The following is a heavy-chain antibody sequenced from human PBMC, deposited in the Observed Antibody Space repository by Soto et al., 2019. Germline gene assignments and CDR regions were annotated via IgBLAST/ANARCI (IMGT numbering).Heavy chain of an antibody. V-gene: IGHV1-18*01. D-gene: IGHD5-18*01. J-gene: IGHJ4*02. Sequence: ASVKVSCKAPGYTFTIYGISGLRQAPGQGLEWMGWISAYNGNTDYAQKLQGRVTMTTDTSTSTAYMELRSLRSDDTAVYYCARGYSYGYLVYWGQGTLVTVSS. CDR1: GYTFTIYG. CDR2: ISAYNGNT. CDR3: ARGYSYGYLVY.